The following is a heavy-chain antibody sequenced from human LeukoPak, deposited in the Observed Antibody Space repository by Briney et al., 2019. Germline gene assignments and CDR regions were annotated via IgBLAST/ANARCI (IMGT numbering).Heavy chain of an antibody. V-gene: IGHV1-2*02. Sequence: ASVKVSCKASGCTFTGYYMHWVRQAPGQGLEWMGWINPNSGGTNYAQKFQGRVTMTRDTSISTGYMELSRLRSDDTAVYYCAKAYGDYYYYYYYGMDVWGQGTTVTVSS. CDR2: INPNSGGT. D-gene: IGHD4-17*01. J-gene: IGHJ6*02. CDR3: AKAYGDYYYYYYYGMDV. CDR1: GCTFTGYY.